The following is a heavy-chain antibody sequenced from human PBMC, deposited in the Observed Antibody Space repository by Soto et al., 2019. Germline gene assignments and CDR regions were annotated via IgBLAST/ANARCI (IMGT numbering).Heavy chain of an antibody. CDR3: ARTPLL. J-gene: IGHJ4*02. V-gene: IGHV4-31*03. D-gene: IGHD1-26*01. CDR1: GGSIRSGGYY. Sequence: QVQLQESGPGLVTPSQTLSITCTVSGGSIRSGGYYWSWIRQHPGKGLEWIGYIYYSGSTYYNYYNPSLTSRVTISVHTSKNQFSLKLSSVTAADTAVYYCARTPLLWGQGTLVTVSS. CDR2: IYYSGSTYYN.